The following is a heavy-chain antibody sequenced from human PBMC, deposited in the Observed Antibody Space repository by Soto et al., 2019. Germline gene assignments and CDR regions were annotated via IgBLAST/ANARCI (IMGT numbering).Heavy chain of an antibody. CDR2: IYYSGST. CDR3: ARWPKLVGLDY. V-gene: IGHV4-39*01. D-gene: IGHD2-8*02. J-gene: IGHJ4*02. CDR1: GGSISSSSYY. Sequence: QLQLQESGPGLVKPSETLSLTCTVSGGSISSSSYYWGWIRQPPGKGLEWIGSIYYSGSTYYNPSLKSRVTISVDTSKNQFSLRLISVTAADTAVYYCARWPKLVGLDYWGQGTLVTVSS.